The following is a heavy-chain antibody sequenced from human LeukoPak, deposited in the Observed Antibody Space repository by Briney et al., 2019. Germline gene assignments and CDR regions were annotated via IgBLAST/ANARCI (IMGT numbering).Heavy chain of an antibody. CDR3: AKEELSRLADVFDI. Sequence: PGGSLRLSCAASGFSFSSSAMSWVRQAPGKGLEWVSGINGNGINTYYADSVKGRFTISRDNSKNTLYLQMNSLRAEDTAVYYCAKEELSRLADVFDIWGQGTMVTVSS. CDR1: GFSFSSSA. V-gene: IGHV3-23*01. CDR2: INGNGINT. J-gene: IGHJ3*02. D-gene: IGHD3-16*01.